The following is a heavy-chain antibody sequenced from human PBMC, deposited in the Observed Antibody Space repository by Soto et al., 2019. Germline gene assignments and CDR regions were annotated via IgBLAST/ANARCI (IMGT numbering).Heavy chain of an antibody. Sequence: SETLSLTCTVSGAYMRNDYYYWSWVRQKPGKDLEWIGHMHHSGRTHYNPSLKSRVAISVDTSKNQFSLYLNSVTAADTAVYYWVRWVEVSIDYFDSWGQGTPVNVSS. CDR2: MHHSGRT. CDR3: VRWVEVSIDYFDS. J-gene: IGHJ4*02. D-gene: IGHD2-15*01. CDR1: GAYMRNDYYY. V-gene: IGHV4-31*03.